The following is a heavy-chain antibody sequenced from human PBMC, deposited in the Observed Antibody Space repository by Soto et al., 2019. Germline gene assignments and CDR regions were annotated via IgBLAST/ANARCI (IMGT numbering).Heavy chain of an antibody. CDR1: GGSIIISSYY. CDR3: ARKYSSGWYNWFDP. D-gene: IGHD6-19*01. CDR2: IYYSGST. J-gene: IGHJ5*02. V-gene: IGHV4-39*01. Sequence: PSEPLSLTCTVSGGSIIISSYYWGWIRQPPGKGLEWIGSIYYSGSTYYNPSLKSRVTISVDTSKNQFSLKLSSVTAADTAVYYCARKYSSGWYNWFDPWGQGNRVTVSS.